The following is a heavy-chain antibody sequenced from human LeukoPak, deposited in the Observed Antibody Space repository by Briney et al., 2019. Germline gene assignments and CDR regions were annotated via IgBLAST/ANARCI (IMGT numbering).Heavy chain of an antibody. D-gene: IGHD3-3*01. J-gene: IGHJ4*02. CDR3: ASALPNTIFGVVTNYYFDY. CDR1: GGSISSSSYY. V-gene: IGHV4-39*01. Sequence: SETLSLTXTVSGGSISSSSYYWGWIRQPPGKGLEWIGSIYYSGSTYYNPSLKSRVTISVDTSKNQFSLKLSSVTAADTAVYYCASALPNTIFGVVTNYYFDYWGQGTLVTVSS. CDR2: IYYSGST.